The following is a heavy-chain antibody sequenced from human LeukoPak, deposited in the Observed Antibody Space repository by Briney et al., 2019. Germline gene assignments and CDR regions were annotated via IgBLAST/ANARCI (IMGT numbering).Heavy chain of an antibody. D-gene: IGHD1-26*01. CDR3: ARRSGSFQGDYNFDY. Sequence: GESLKISCKGSGYIFTSYWIAWVRQMPGKGLEWMGIIYPGDSDTRYSPSFQGQVTISADKSISTAYLQWSSLKASDTAMYYCARRSGSFQGDYNFDYWGQGTLVTVSA. CDR1: GYIFTSYW. CDR2: IYPGDSDT. J-gene: IGHJ4*02. V-gene: IGHV5-51*01.